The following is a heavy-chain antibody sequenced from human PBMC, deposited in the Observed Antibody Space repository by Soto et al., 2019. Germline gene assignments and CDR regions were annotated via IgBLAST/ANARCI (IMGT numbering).Heavy chain of an antibody. D-gene: IGHD5-12*01. V-gene: IGHV1-69*14. J-gene: IGHJ4*02. CDR3: ARDLGSGYDPGDY. CDR1: GDTFSGYS. Sequence: QVQLVQSGAEVKKPGSSVKVSCKASGDTFSGYSISWVRQAPGQGLEWMGGIIPLFGTTNYAQRFQDRVTITADISTSTAYMELSSQKSEDTAIYYCARDLGSGYDPGDYWGQGTLVIVSS. CDR2: IIPLFGTT.